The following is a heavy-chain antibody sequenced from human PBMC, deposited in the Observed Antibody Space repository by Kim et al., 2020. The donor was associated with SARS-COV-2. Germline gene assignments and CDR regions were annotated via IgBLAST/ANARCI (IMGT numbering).Heavy chain of an antibody. CDR3: ARDTAAAMDV. Sequence: NIYTTDAQSVKGRFIVSRENSKNSLYLQMNSLKTEDTAVYYCARDTAAAMDVWGQGTTVTVSS. CDR2: NIYTT. V-gene: IGHV3-72*01. D-gene: IGHD6-25*01. J-gene: IGHJ6*02.